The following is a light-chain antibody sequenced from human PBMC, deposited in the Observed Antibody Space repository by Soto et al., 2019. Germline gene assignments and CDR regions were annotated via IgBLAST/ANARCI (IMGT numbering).Light chain of an antibody. V-gene: IGKV3-15*01. CDR2: GAS. J-gene: IGKJ1*01. CDR3: LQYNGYYRT. Sequence: ILMTQSPSTLSVSPGERATLSCRASQSVRSNLAWYQQKPGQAPSLLIYGASTRATGTPARFSGSGSGTEFTLTISSLQSDDFDPYYCLQYNGYYRTFGQGTKVDIK. CDR1: QSVRSN.